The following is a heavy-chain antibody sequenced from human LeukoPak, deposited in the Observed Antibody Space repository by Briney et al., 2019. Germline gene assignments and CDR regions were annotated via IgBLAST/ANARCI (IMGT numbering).Heavy chain of an antibody. V-gene: IGHV1-46*01. Sequence: ASVKVSCKASGGTFSSDAINWVQQAPGQGLEWMGIINPSGGSTSYAQKFQGRVTMTRDMSTSTVYMELSSLRSEDTAVYYCARVEAAARYYFDYWGQGTLVTVSS. CDR1: GGTFSSDA. J-gene: IGHJ4*02. CDR3: ARVEAAARYYFDY. D-gene: IGHD6-6*01. CDR2: INPSGGST.